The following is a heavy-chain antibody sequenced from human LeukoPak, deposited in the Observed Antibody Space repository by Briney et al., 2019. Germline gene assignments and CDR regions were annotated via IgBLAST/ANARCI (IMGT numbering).Heavy chain of an antibody. J-gene: IGHJ4*02. CDR1: GGSFSGYY. CDR3: ARLNSGWGFDY. Sequence: PSETLSLTCAVYGGSFSGYYWSWLRQPPGKGLEWIGEINHSGSTNYNPSLTSRVTISVDTSKNQFSLKLSSVTAADTAVYYCARLNSGWGFDYWGQGTLVTVSS. D-gene: IGHD6-19*01. V-gene: IGHV4-34*01. CDR2: INHSGST.